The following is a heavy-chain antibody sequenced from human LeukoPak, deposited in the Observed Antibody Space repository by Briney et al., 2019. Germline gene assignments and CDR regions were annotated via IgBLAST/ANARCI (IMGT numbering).Heavy chain of an antibody. Sequence: SVKVSCKASGGTFSRYAISWVRQAPGQGLEWMGGIIPIFGTPNYSQKFQGRVTITADESTSTAYMELSSLRSEDTAVYYCARGGVADIIRGYWFDPWGQGTLVTVSS. CDR1: GGTFSRYA. J-gene: IGHJ5*02. V-gene: IGHV1-69*13. CDR3: ARGGVADIIRGYWFDP. CDR2: IIPIFGTP. D-gene: IGHD3-10*01.